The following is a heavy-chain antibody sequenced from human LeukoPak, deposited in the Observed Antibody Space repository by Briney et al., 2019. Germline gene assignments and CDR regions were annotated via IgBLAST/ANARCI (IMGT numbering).Heavy chain of an antibody. J-gene: IGHJ4*02. D-gene: IGHD6-19*01. Sequence: GGSLRLSCAASGFTFSSYEMNWVRQAPGKGLEWVSYISSSGSTIYYADSVKGRFTISRDNSKNTLYLQMNSLRAEDTAVYYCAKEMPPDSSGWYSLDYWGQGTLVTVSS. V-gene: IGHV3-48*03. CDR2: ISSSGSTI. CDR3: AKEMPPDSSGWYSLDY. CDR1: GFTFSSYE.